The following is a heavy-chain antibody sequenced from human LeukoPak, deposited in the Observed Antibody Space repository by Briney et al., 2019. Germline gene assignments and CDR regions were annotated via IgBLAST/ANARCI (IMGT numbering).Heavy chain of an antibody. CDR3: AKARSPGYSSSWYEGAAFDI. V-gene: IGHV3-43*01. CDR1: GFTFDDYT. D-gene: IGHD6-13*01. J-gene: IGHJ3*02. Sequence: GGSLRLSCAASGFTFDDYTMHWVRQAPGKGLEWVSLISWDGGSTYYADSVKGRFTISRDNSKNSLYLQMNSLRTEDTASYYCAKARSPGYSSSWYEGAAFDIWGQGTMVTVSS. CDR2: ISWDGGST.